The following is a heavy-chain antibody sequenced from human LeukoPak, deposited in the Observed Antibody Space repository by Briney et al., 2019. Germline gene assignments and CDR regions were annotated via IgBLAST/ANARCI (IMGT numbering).Heavy chain of an antibody. CDR2: IKSKTDGGTT. CDR3: TTEPHIPYYYGSGSLGY. Sequence: GGSLRLSCAASGFTFSNAWMSWVRQALGKGLEWVGRIKSKTDGGTTDYAAPVKGRFTISRDDSKNTLYLQMNSLKTEDTAVYYCTTEPHIPYYYGSGSLGYWGQGTLVTVSS. J-gene: IGHJ4*02. CDR1: GFTFSNAW. V-gene: IGHV3-15*01. D-gene: IGHD3-10*01.